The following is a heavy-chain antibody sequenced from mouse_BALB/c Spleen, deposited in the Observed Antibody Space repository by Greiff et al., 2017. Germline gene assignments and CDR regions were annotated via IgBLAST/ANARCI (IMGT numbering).Heavy chain of an antibody. J-gene: IGHJ4*01. V-gene: IGHV5-9-4*01. CDR1: GFTFSSFG. CDR2: ISSGGSYT. Sequence: EVQGVESGGGLVQPGGSRKLSCAASGFTFSSFGMHWVRQAPEKGLEWVAEISSGGSYTYYPDTVTGRFTISRDNAKNTLYLEMSSLRSEDTAMYYCASGGRGYWGQGTSVTVSS. CDR3: ASGGRGY.